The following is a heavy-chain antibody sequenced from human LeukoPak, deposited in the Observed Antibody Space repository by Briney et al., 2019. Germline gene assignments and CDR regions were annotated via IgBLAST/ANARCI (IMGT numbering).Heavy chain of an antibody. CDR1: GFTFSSYE. J-gene: IGHJ4*02. CDR3: ARGLGQNNYDSSGYYPYYFDY. Sequence: PGGSLRLSCAASGFTFSSYEVHWVRQAPGKGLEWVSVIYSGGSTYYADSVKGRFTISRDNSKNTLYLQMNSLRAEDTAVYYCARGLGQNNYDSSGYYPYYFDYWGQGTLVTVSS. V-gene: IGHV3-53*01. CDR2: IYSGGST. D-gene: IGHD3-22*01.